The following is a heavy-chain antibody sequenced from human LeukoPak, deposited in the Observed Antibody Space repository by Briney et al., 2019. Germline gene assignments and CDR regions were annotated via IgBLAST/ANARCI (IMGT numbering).Heavy chain of an antibody. CDR3: AKDDGYSSSWYPPTYFDY. Sequence: GGSLRLSCAASGFTFSSYSMNWVRQAPGKGLEWVSFISTSSIYIYYADSVKGRFTISRDNAKNSLYLQMNSLRAEDTAVYYCAKDDGYSSSWYPPTYFDYWGQGTLVTVSS. CDR1: GFTFSSYS. CDR2: ISTSSIYI. D-gene: IGHD6-13*01. J-gene: IGHJ4*02. V-gene: IGHV3-21*01.